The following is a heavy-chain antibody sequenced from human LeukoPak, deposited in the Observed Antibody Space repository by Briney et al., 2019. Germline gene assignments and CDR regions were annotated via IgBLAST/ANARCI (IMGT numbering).Heavy chain of an antibody. V-gene: IGHV3-7*03. CDR2: INHNGNVN. Sequence: GGSLRLSCAASVFTFSSYWMNWARQAPGKGLEWVASINHNGNVNYYVDSVKGRFTISRDNAKNSLYLQMSNLRAEDTAVYFCARGGGLDVWGQGATVTVSS. D-gene: IGHD3-16*01. J-gene: IGHJ6*02. CDR3: ARGGGLDV. CDR1: VFTFSSYW.